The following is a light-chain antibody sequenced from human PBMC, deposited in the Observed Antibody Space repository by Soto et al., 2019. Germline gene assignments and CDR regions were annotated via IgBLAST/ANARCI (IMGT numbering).Light chain of an antibody. CDR3: QQSSSTPQN. Sequence: DIQMTQSPSSLSASVGDRVTITCRASQSVGTYLSWYQQKEGKAPKLLINVASTLQSGVPSRFSGSGSGTDFTLAISSLQPEDFATYYCQQSSSTPQNFGGGTRVEIK. J-gene: IGKJ4*01. CDR2: VAS. V-gene: IGKV1-39*01. CDR1: QSVGTY.